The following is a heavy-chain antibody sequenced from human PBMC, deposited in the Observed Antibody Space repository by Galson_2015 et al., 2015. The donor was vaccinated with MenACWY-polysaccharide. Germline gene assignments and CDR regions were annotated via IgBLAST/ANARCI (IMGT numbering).Heavy chain of an antibody. D-gene: IGHD2-15*01. CDR2: TYYRSKWNN. CDR3: AREPKQLPSPYSCYFLMDV. V-gene: IGHV6-1*01. J-gene: IGHJ6*03. CDR1: GDSVSSDSAA. Sequence: CAISGDSVSSDSAAWNWIRESPSRDLEWLGRTYYRSKWNNDYAVSVKGRITITPDTSNNQVSLQLLSVTPEDTGIYFCAREPKQLPSPYSCYFLMDVWGKGTAVIVSS.